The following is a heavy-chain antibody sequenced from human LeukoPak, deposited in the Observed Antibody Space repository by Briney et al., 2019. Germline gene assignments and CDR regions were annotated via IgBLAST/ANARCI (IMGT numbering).Heavy chain of an antibody. V-gene: IGHV4-34*01. CDR3: ARGKYSSGRGGFDP. Sequence: SETLSLTCAVYGGSFSGYYWSWIRQPPGKGLEWIGEINHSGSTNYNPSLKSRVTISVDTSKNQFSLKLSSVTAAGTAVYYCARGKYSSGRGGFDPWGQGTLVTVSS. CDR1: GGSFSGYY. D-gene: IGHD6-19*01. J-gene: IGHJ5*02. CDR2: INHSGST.